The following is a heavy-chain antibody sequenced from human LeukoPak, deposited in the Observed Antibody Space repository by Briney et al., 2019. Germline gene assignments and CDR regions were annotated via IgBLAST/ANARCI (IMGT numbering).Heavy chain of an antibody. J-gene: IGHJ3*02. D-gene: IGHD3-3*01. Sequence: SQTLSLTCTVSGDSISSGGYYWTWIRQHPGKGLEWIGYIYYSGSTYYNPSLKSRVAISVDTSKNQFSLKLGSVTAADTAVYYCVRDDSAFGAFDIWGQGTMVTVSS. V-gene: IGHV4-31*03. CDR3: VRDDSAFGAFDI. CDR2: IYYSGST. CDR1: GDSISSGGYY.